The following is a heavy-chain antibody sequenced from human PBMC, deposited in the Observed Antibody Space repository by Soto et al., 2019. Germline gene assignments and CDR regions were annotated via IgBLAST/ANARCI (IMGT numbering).Heavy chain of an antibody. CDR2: IWYDGSNK. CDR1: GFTFSSYG. V-gene: IGHV3-33*01. CDR3: ARDIVGLLQLGPIYYYYCGMDV. Sequence: QVQLVESGGGVVQPGRSLRLSCAASGFTFSSYGMHWVRQAPGKGLEWVAVIWYDGSNKYYADSVKGRFTISRDNSKNTLYQQMIHLRAEDTAVYYCARDIVGLLQLGPIYYYYCGMDVWGQGTTVTVSS. J-gene: IGHJ6*02. D-gene: IGHD1-26*01.